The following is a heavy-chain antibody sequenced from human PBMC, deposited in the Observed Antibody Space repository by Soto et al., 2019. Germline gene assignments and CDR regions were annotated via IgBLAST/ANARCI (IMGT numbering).Heavy chain of an antibody. CDR3: AKDRGYSGYDSLDY. J-gene: IGHJ4*02. V-gene: IGHV3-30*18. D-gene: IGHD5-12*01. CDR2: ISYDGSNK. Sequence: QVQMVESGGGVVQPGGSLRLSCAASGFTFSSYAMHWVRQAPGKGLEWVTVISYDGSNKFYAYSVKGRFTISRDNSKSTLYVQMDSLRAEDTAVYYCAKDRGYSGYDSLDYWGQGTLVTVSS. CDR1: GFTFSSYA.